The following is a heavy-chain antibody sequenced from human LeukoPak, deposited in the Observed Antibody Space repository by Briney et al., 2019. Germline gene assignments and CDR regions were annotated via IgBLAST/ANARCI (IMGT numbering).Heavy chain of an antibody. CDR2: ISYIGST. CDR1: GDSFSSHY. J-gene: IGHJ3*02. CDR3: ARDLVTVTKGFDI. Sequence: SETLSLTCVISGDSFSSHYWTWIRQSPGKGLEWIGYISYIGSTNYNPSLKSRVTISIDTSKNQFSLKLRSVTAADTAVYYCARDLVTVTKGFDIWGQGTMVSVSS. D-gene: IGHD4-17*01. V-gene: IGHV4-59*11.